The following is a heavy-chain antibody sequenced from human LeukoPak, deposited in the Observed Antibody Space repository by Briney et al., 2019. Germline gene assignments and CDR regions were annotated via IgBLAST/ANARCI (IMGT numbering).Heavy chain of an antibody. D-gene: IGHD2-21*02. CDR1: GFTFSSYG. V-gene: IGHV3-30*18. CDR2: ISYDGSNK. Sequence: QPGRSLRLSCAASGFTFSSYGMHWVRQAPGKGLEWVAVISYDGSNKYYADSVKGRFTISRDNSKNTLYLQMNSLRAEDTAVYYCAKVRHIVVVTAILDYWGQGTLVTVSS. CDR3: AKVRHIVVVTAILDY. J-gene: IGHJ4*02.